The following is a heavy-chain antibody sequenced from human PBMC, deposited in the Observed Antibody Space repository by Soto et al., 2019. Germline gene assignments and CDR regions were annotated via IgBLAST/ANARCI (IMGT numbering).Heavy chain of an antibody. J-gene: IGHJ6*03. Sequence: GGSLRLSCVASGVTFSDYYMTWIRQAPGKGLEWVSFISSSGSNTYYADSVKGRFTISRDNAKNSLYLQMHSLRAEDTAVCYCARDPRYCSGGNCYSDYFYYMDVWGKGTTVTVSS. CDR2: ISSSGSNT. CDR1: GVTFSDYY. D-gene: IGHD2-15*01. CDR3: ARDPRYCSGGNCYSDYFYYMDV. V-gene: IGHV3-11*01.